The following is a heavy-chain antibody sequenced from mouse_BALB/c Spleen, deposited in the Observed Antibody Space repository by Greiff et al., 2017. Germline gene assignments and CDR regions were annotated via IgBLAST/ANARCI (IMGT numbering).Heavy chain of an antibody. CDR1: GFTFSSYG. V-gene: IGHV5-6-3*01. Sequence: EVKLVESGGGLVQPGGSLKLSCAASGFTFSSYGMSWVRQTPDKRLELVATINSNGGSTYYPDSVKGRFTISRDNAKNTLYLQMSSLKSEDTAMYYCARDGGSYGFAYWGQGTLVTVSA. CDR2: INSNGGST. D-gene: IGHD1-1*02. CDR3: ARDGGSYGFAY. J-gene: IGHJ3*01.